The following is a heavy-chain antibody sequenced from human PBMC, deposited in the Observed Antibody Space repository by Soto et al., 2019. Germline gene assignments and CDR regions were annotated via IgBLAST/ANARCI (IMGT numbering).Heavy chain of an antibody. CDR2: IYYSGST. CDR1: GGSISSYY. CDR3: AWKDGSFHDAFDI. V-gene: IGHV4-59*01. J-gene: IGHJ3*02. Sequence: QVQLQESGPGLVKPSETLSLTCTVSGGSISSYYWSWIRQPPGKGLEWIGYIYYSGSTNYNPSLKSRVTISVDTSKNQFSLKLSSVTAADTAVYYCAWKDGSFHDAFDIWGQGTMVTVSS. D-gene: IGHD1-1*01.